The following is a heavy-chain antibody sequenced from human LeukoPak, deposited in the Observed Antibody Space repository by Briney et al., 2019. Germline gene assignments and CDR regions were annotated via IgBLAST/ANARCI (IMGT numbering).Heavy chain of an antibody. CDR1: GFTFSSYE. D-gene: IGHD4-17*01. V-gene: IGHV3-48*03. CDR2: ISSSGSTI. J-gene: IGHJ4*02. Sequence: GGSLRLSCAASGFTFSSYEMNWVRQAPGKGLEWVSYISSSGSTIYYADSVKGRFTISRDNAKNSLYLQMNSLRAEDTAVHYCARRKFGDYPFDYWGQGTLVTVSS. CDR3: ARRKFGDYPFDY.